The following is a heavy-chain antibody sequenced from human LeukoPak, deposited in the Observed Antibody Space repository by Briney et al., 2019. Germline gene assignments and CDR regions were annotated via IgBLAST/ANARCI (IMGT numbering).Heavy chain of an antibody. J-gene: IGHJ4*02. CDR2: ISSSRSNM. V-gene: IGHV3-48*02. D-gene: IGHD2-8*01. CDR1: GFTFSSYT. Sequence: GGSLRLSCAASGFTFSSYTMNWVRQAPGKGLEWVSHISSSRSNMYYADSVKGRFTLSRDNAMNSLYLQMNSLRDEDTAVYYCGRGVYSFDYWGQGTLVTVSS. CDR3: GRGVYSFDY.